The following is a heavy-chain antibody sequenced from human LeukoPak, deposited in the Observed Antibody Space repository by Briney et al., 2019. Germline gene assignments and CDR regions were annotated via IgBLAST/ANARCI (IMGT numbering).Heavy chain of an antibody. CDR3: ATDLRYYYDSSGILGY. V-gene: IGHV1-2*02. J-gene: IGHJ4*02. CDR1: GYTFTGYY. CDR2: INPNSGGT. Sequence: ASVKVSCKASGYTFTGYYMHWVRQAPGQGLEWMGWINPNSGGTNYAQKFQGRVTMTRDTSISTAYMELSRLRSDDTAVYYCATDLRYYYDSSGILGYWGQGTLVTVSS. D-gene: IGHD3-22*01.